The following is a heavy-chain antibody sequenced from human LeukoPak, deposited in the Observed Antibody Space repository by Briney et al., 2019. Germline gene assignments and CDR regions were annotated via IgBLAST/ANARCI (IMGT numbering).Heavy chain of an antibody. Sequence: SETLSLTCAVHGGSFRGYYWSWIRQPPGKGLEWIGEINHSGSTNYNPSLKSRVTISVDTSKNQFSLKLSSVTAADTAVYYCAREEDWFDPWGQGTLVTVSS. V-gene: IGHV4-34*01. CDR2: INHSGST. CDR1: GGSFRGYY. CDR3: AREEDWFDP. J-gene: IGHJ5*02.